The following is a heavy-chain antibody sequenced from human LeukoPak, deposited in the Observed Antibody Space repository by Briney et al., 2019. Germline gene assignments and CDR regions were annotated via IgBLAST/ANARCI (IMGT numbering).Heavy chain of an antibody. D-gene: IGHD3-10*01. Sequence: DPGGSLRLSCAASGFTFSNYAINWARQAPGKGLEWVSAVSGSGANTYYADPVKGRFTISRDNSKDTLYLQMNRLRVEDTAVYFCARVLGGFPYYYGMDVWGQGTTVAVSS. CDR3: ARVLGGFPYYYGMDV. J-gene: IGHJ6*02. CDR1: GFTFSNYA. CDR2: VSGSGANT. V-gene: IGHV3-23*01.